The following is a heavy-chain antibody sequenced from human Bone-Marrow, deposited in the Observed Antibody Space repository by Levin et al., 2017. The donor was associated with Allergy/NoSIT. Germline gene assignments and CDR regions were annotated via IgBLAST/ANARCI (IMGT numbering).Heavy chain of an antibody. CDR3: AKLRFNPSVADF. Sequence: GESLKISCVASGLRFSDFYVAWIRQGPGRRLEWVAYISSRSTTTFYIDSVKGRFVISRDNAKNSLFLDMKSLTVEDTATYFCAKLRFNPSVADFWGQGTVVTVSS. J-gene: IGHJ4*02. V-gene: IGHV3-11*01. D-gene: IGHD2-21*01. CDR2: ISSRSTTT. CDR1: GLRFSDFY.